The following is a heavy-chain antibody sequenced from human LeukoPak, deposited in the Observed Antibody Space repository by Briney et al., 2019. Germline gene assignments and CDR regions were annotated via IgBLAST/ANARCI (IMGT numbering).Heavy chain of an antibody. Sequence: PGGSLGLSCAASGFTFSSYAIHWVRQAPGKGLEWVAVISYDGSNNYYADSVKGRFTISRDNSKNTLYLQMNSLRAEDTAVYYCARDGVTTAYYYYYMDVWGKGTTVTISS. CDR3: ARDGVTTAYYYYYMDV. CDR2: ISYDGSNN. J-gene: IGHJ6*03. CDR1: GFTFSSYA. D-gene: IGHD4-17*01. V-gene: IGHV3-30-3*01.